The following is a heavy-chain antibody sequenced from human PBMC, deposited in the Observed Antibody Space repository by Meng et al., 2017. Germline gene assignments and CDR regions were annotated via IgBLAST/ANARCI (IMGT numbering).Heavy chain of an antibody. CDR3: ARGGYSYGLWFDP. CDR2: IIPIFGTA. D-gene: IGHD5-18*01. V-gene: IGHV1-69*01. CDR1: GGTFSSYA. J-gene: IGHJ5*02. Sequence: QVQVVRAGAEVKKPWSSVKVSCKASGGTFSSYAISWVRQAPGQGLEWRGGIIPIFGTANYAQKFQGRVTITADESTSTAYMELSCLRSEDTAVYYCARGGYSYGLWFDPWGQGTLVTVSS.